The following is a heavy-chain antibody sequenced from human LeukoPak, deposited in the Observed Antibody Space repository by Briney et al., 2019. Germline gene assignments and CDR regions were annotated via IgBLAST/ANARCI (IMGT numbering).Heavy chain of an antibody. J-gene: IGHJ4*02. V-gene: IGHV4-39*01. CDR1: GGSISSSSYY. D-gene: IGHD3-9*01. Sequence: PSETLSLTCTVSGGSISSSSYYWGWIRQPPGKGLEWIGTIYYSGSTYYNPSLKSRVTISVDTSKNQFSLKLSSVTAADTAVYYCARGVLRYFDWLLGDFDYWGQGTLVTVSS. CDR2: IYYSGST. CDR3: ARGVLRYFDWLLGDFDY.